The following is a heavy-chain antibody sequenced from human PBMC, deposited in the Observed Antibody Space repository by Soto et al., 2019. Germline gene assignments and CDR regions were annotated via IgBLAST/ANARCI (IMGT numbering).Heavy chain of an antibody. D-gene: IGHD1-1*01. Sequence: EVQLLESGGGLVPPGGSLRLSCAASGFTFSSYAMSWVRQAPGEGLEWLAGITFRGDNTYYADSVKGRFTLSRDNSRNRPDLQMNSLKVEDTALYYCAKLGTMGVFDNWGQGTLLTVSS. CDR2: ITFRGDNT. J-gene: IGHJ4*02. V-gene: IGHV3-23*01. CDR3: AKLGTMGVFDN. CDR1: GFTFSSYA.